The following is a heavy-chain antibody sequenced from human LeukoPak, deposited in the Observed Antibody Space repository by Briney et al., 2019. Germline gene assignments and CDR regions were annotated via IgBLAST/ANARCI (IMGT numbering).Heavy chain of an antibody. J-gene: IGHJ4*02. CDR3: ARHPGIAAGEIDY. V-gene: IGHV4-39*01. CDR1: GGSISSSSYY. D-gene: IGHD6-13*01. Sequence: TSETLSLTCTVSGGSISSSSYYWGWIRQPPGKGLEWIGSIYYSGSTYYNPSLKSRVTISVDTSKNQFSLKLSSVTAADTVVYYCARHPGIAAGEIDYWGQGTLVTVSS. CDR2: IYYSGST.